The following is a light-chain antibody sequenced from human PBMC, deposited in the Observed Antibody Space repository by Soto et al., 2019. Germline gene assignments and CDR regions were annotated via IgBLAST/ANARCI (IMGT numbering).Light chain of an antibody. Sequence: EIVMTQSPATLSVSPGDRATLSCRASQSVSSDLAWYQQKPGQAPRLLISDTSTRATGIPARFSGSGSGTDFTLTISGLQSEDFAVYYCQQYNNWPLTFGGGTKVEIK. CDR1: QSVSSD. V-gene: IGKV3-15*01. CDR2: DTS. J-gene: IGKJ4*01. CDR3: QQYNNWPLT.